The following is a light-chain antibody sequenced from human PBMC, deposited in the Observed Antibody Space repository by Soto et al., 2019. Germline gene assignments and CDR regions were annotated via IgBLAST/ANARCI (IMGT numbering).Light chain of an antibody. J-gene: IGLJ2*01. Sequence: QSVLTQPASVSGSPGQSITISCTGTSSDVGSYKFVSWYQQHPGKAPKLMIYEVSKWPSGVSNRFSGSKSGNTASLTISGLQAEEEDAYYCCSYEGCKTAVIFGGGTKLTVL. V-gene: IGLV2-23*02. CDR2: EVS. CDR1: SSDVGSYKF. CDR3: CSYEGCKTAVI.